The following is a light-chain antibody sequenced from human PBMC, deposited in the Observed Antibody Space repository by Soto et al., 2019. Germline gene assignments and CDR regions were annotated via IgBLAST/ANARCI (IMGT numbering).Light chain of an antibody. CDR1: QSVSSSY. V-gene: IGKV3-20*01. Sequence: SVLTQSPGTLSLSPGERATLSCRASQSVSSSYIAWYQQKPGQAPRLLIYGASSRATGIPDRFSGSGSGTDSTLTIGRLEPEDFAVYYCQQYGRSLQTFGQGTKVDIK. CDR2: GAS. J-gene: IGKJ1*01. CDR3: QQYGRSLQT.